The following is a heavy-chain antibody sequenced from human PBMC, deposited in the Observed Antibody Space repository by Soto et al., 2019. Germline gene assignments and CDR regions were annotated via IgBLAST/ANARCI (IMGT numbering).Heavy chain of an antibody. CDR3: ASPQYSYDSSGYYGPFDS. Sequence: GGSLRLSCAASGFTFSSYWMSWVRQAPGKGLEWVANIKQDGSEKYYVNSVKGRFTISRDNAKNSLYLQMSSLRAEDAAVYYCASPQYSYDSSGYYGPFDSWGQGTLVTVSS. J-gene: IGHJ4*02. CDR1: GFTFSSYW. D-gene: IGHD3-22*01. CDR2: IKQDGSEK. V-gene: IGHV3-7*01.